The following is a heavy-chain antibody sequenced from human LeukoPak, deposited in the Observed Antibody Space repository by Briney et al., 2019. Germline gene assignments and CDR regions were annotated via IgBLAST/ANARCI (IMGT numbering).Heavy chain of an antibody. CDR2: VYYSGST. CDR1: GGSISSSNW. CDR3: ARHKGWHSSSWHWFDP. Sequence: PSGTLSLTCAVSGGSISSSNWWSWVRQPPGKGLEWIGYVYYSGSTDYNPSLKSRVTISLDTSKIHFSLKLTSVTAADTAVYYCARHKGWHSSSWHWFDPWGQGTLVAVSS. V-gene: IGHV4-4*02. J-gene: IGHJ5*02. D-gene: IGHD6-13*01.